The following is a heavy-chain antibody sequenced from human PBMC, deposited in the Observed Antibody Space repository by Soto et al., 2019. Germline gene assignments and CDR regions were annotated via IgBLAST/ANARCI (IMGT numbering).Heavy chain of an antibody. Sequence: ASVKVSCKASGGTFSSYAISWVRQAPGQGIEWMGGIIPIFGTANYAQKFQGRVTITADESTSTAYMELSSLRSEDTAVYYCARDLYDFWTGYEFDPWGQGTLVTVSS. CDR2: IIPIFGTA. CDR1: GGTFSSYA. CDR3: ARDLYDFWTGYEFDP. D-gene: IGHD3-3*01. J-gene: IGHJ5*02. V-gene: IGHV1-69*13.